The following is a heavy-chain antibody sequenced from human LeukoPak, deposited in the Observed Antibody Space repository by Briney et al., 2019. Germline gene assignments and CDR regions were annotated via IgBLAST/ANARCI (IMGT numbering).Heavy chain of an antibody. CDR1: GYTFTCYY. V-gene: IGHV1-2*02. J-gene: IGHJ4*02. Sequence: ASVKVSCKASGYTFTCYYMDWVRQAPGQGLEGMGWINPNSGGTNYAQKFQGRVTMTRDTSISTAYMELSRLRSDDTAVYYCARSEGYYYGSGSFFDYWGQGTLVTVSS. CDR3: ARSEGYYYGSGSFFDY. CDR2: INPNSGGT. D-gene: IGHD3-10*01.